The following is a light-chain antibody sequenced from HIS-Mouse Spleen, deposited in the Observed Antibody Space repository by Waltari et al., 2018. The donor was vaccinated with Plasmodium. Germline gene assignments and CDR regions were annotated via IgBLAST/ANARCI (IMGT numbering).Light chain of an antibody. J-gene: IGLJ1*01. Sequence: QSALTQPASVSGSPGQSITISCTGTSSDVGSYNLVSWYQQHPVKDPKLMIYEGSKRPSGVSNRCSGSKSGNTASLTISGLQAEDEADYYCCSYAGSSTYVFGTGTKVTVL. V-gene: IGLV2-23*01. CDR1: SSDVGSYNL. CDR3: CSYAGSSTYV. CDR2: EGS.